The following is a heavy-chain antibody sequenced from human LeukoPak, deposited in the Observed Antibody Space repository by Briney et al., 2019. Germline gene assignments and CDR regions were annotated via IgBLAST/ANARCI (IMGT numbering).Heavy chain of an antibody. D-gene: IGHD3-22*01. CDR3: STSLAYYYDSSGYPFDY. Sequence: GGSLRLSCAASGFTFSNAWMSWVRQAPGKGLEWVGRIKSKTDGGTTDYAARVKGSFIISRDDSKNTLYLQMNSLKTEDTAVYYYSTSLAYYYDSSGYPFDYWGRGTLITVSA. CDR1: GFTFSNAW. V-gene: IGHV3-15*01. CDR2: IKSKTDGGTT. J-gene: IGHJ4*02.